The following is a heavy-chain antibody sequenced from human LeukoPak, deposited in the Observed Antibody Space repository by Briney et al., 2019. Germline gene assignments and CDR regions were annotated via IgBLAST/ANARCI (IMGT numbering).Heavy chain of an antibody. Sequence: GASVKVSCKASGYTFTGYYMHWVRQAPGQGLEWMGWINPNSGGTNYAQKFQGRVTMTRDTSISTAYMELSRLRSDDTAVYYCMSRGSGWAGWYFDLWGRGTLVTVSS. D-gene: IGHD6-19*01. CDR1: GYTFTGYY. J-gene: IGHJ2*01. V-gene: IGHV1-2*02. CDR3: MSRGSGWAGWYFDL. CDR2: INPNSGGT.